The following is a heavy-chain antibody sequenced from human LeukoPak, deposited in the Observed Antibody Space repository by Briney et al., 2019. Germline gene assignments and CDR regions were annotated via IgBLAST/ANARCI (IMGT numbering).Heavy chain of an antibody. Sequence: PGGSLRLSCAASGFTFTSYTMNWVRQAPEKGLEWVSSISSSSSSIYYADSVKGRFTISRDNAKNSLYLQMNSLRAEDTAVYYCARDLYGDYAFDYWGQGTLVTVSS. J-gene: IGHJ4*02. CDR2: ISSSSSSI. V-gene: IGHV3-21*01. CDR3: ARDLYGDYAFDY. CDR1: GFTFTSYT. D-gene: IGHD4-17*01.